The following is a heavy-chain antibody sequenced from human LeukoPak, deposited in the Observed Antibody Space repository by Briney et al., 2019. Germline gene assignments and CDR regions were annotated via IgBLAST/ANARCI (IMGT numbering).Heavy chain of an antibody. Sequence: GGSLRLSCVASGFTFSSYTMSWVRQAPGKGLEWVSAIGTSDTSTYADSVKGRFTISRDNSKNTLCLQMNSLRAEDTAVYYCASIGGWGIYPLDSWGQGTLVTVSS. V-gene: IGHV3-23*01. CDR3: ASIGGWGIYPLDS. CDR1: GFTFSSYT. CDR2: IGTSDTST. J-gene: IGHJ4*02. D-gene: IGHD3-16*01.